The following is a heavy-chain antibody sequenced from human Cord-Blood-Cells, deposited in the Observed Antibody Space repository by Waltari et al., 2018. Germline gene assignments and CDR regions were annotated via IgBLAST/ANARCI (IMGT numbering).Heavy chain of an antibody. D-gene: IGHD6-13*01. Sequence: QVQLQESGPGLVKPSETLSLTCTVSGGSIRSYYWIWIRQPPGKGLEWIGYIYYSGSTNYNPSLKSRVTISVDTSKNQFSLKLSSVTAADTAVYYCARDVRIAAAGTRWFDPWGQGTLVTVSS. V-gene: IGHV4-59*01. CDR2: IYYSGST. CDR3: ARDVRIAAAGTRWFDP. CDR1: GGSIRSYY. J-gene: IGHJ5*02.